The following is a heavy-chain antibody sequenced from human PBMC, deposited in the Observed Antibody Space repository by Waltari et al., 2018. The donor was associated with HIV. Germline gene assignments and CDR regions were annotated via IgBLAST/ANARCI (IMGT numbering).Heavy chain of an antibody. CDR3: GRGGLRDY. V-gene: IGHV3-7*01. Sequence: EFQLVDSGGGLVQPGGSLRISCAASGFPISSYSMSWVRQGPGKGLEWVASINEDGSKKDYVDSVKGRFTISRDNARNSLYLQMNNLRRGDTAVYYCGRGGLRDYWGQGTLVTVSS. CDR1: GFPISSYS. D-gene: IGHD3-16*01. CDR2: INEDGSKK. J-gene: IGHJ4*02.